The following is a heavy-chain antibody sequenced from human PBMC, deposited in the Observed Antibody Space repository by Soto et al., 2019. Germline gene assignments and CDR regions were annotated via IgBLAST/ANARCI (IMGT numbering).Heavy chain of an antibody. J-gene: IGHJ5*02. CDR1: GGSISSYY. CDR3: ARALKRELHIPINDLYAP. CDR2: IYYSGST. V-gene: IGHV4-59*01. Sequence: PSETLSLTCTVSGGSISSYYWSWIRQPPGKGLEWIGYIYYSGSTNYNPSLKSRVTISVDTSKNQFSLKLSSVTAADTAVYYCARALKRELHIPINDLYAPWGQGTLVTGSA. D-gene: IGHD1-1*01.